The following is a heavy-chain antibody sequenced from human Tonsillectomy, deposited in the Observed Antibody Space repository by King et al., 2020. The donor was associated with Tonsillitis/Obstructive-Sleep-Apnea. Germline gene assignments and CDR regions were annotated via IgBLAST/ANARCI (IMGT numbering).Heavy chain of an antibody. D-gene: IGHD2-2*01. V-gene: IGHV4-39*01. J-gene: IGHJ4*02. CDR1: GDSISSNTYY. CDR3: ARPRDIVVLIPFDN. CDR2: IYYSGST. Sequence: QLQESGPGLVKPSETLSLTCTVSGDSISSNTYYWGWIRQPPGKGLEWIGSIYYSGSTHYNPSLKSRVTISVDTSKNQFSLKLSSVTAADTAVYYCARPRDIVVLIPFDNWGQGTLVTVSS.